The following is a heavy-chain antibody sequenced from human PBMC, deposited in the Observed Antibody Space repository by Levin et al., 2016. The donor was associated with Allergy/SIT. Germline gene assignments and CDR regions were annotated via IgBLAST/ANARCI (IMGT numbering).Heavy chain of an antibody. J-gene: IGHJ3*01. CDR2: NSYSWGI. CDR1: NGSFDIYK. V-gene: IGHV4-59*01. D-gene: IGHD3-3*01. Sequence: SETLSLTCSVSNGSFDIYKWNWIRQSPGKGLEWIGYNSYSWGINYNPSLQGRVTISMDTSKNQFSLKLTSVSAADTAVYYCAREWSAFDFWGQGTMVTVSS. CDR3: AREWSAFDF.